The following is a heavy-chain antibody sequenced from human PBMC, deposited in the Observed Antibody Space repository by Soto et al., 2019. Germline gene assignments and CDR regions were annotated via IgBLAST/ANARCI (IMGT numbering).Heavy chain of an antibody. CDR3: AGPRDWGSYRRDAFDI. CDR2: IYPGDSDT. D-gene: IGHD3-16*02. Sequence: GAAQKSSGEGCGDRVTSYRSGWVRQMPGKGLEWMGIIYPGDSDTRYSPSFQGQVTISADKSISTAYLQWSSLKASDTAMYYCAGPRDWGSYRRDAFDIWGQGTMVTVSS. V-gene: IGHV5-51*01. CDR1: GDRVTSYR. J-gene: IGHJ3*02.